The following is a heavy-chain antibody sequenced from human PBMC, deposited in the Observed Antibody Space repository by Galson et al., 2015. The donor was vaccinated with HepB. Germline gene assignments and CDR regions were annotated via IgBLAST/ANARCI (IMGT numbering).Heavy chain of an antibody. V-gene: IGHV3-30*04. Sequence: SLRLSCAASGFTFSSYAMHWVRQAPGKGLEWVAVISYDGRNKYYADSVKGRFTISRDNSKNTLYLQMNSLRAEDTAVYYCARGIKRRDRITMIVVVIAHFDYWGQGTLVTVSS. J-gene: IGHJ4*02. CDR2: ISYDGRNK. D-gene: IGHD3-22*01. CDR3: ARGIKRRDRITMIVVVIAHFDY. CDR1: GFTFSSYA.